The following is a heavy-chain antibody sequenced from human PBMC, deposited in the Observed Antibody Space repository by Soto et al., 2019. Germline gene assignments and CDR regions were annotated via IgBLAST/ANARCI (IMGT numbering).Heavy chain of an antibody. CDR2: IYSGGST. Sequence: GGSLRLSCAASGFTVSSNYMSWVRQAPGKGLEWVSVIYSGGSTYYADSVKGRFTISRDNSKNTLYLQMNSLRAEDTAVYYCEGTEGDIVATLDYWGQGTLVTVSS. CDR3: EGTEGDIVATLDY. CDR1: GFTVSSNY. V-gene: IGHV3-66*01. J-gene: IGHJ4*02. D-gene: IGHD5-12*01.